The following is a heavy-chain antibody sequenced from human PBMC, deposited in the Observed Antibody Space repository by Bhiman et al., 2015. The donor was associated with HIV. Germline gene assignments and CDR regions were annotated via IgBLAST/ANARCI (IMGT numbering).Heavy chain of an antibody. CDR3: ARDQAREVNGMDV. D-gene: IGHD3-10*01. CDR2: ISYDASDK. V-gene: IGHV3-30-3*01. J-gene: IGHJ6*02. Sequence: QVQLVESGGGVVQPGRSLRLSCAASGFTFSSYAMHWVRQAPGKGLEWVAVISYDASDKYYADSVKGRFTISRDNSKNTLYLQMNSLRAEDTAVYYCARDQAREVNGMDVWGQGTTVTVSS. CDR1: GFTFSSYA.